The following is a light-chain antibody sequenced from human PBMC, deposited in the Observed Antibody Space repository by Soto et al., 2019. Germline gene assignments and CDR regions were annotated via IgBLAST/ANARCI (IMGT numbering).Light chain of an antibody. J-gene: IGLJ2*01. CDR3: AAWDDSLNAVV. CDR2: SNN. Sequence: QSFLTQPPSASGTPGQRVTISCSGSSSNIGSNTVNLYQQLPGTAPKLLTYSNNQRPSGVPDRFSGSQSGTSASLAISGLQSEDEADYYCAAWDDSLNAVVFGGGTKVTVL. V-gene: IGLV1-44*01. CDR1: SSNIGSNT.